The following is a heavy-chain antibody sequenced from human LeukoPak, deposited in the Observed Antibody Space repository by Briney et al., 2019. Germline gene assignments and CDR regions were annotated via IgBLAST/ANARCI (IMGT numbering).Heavy chain of an antibody. V-gene: IGHV3-23*01. Sequence: PGGSLRLSCAASGFTFSTYAMSWVRQAPGKGLEWVSGFSGSGGFTYHADSVKGQFTISRDNSKNTLYLQMNSLRAEDTALYYCAKDRYFVPRAFDVWGQGTMVTVSS. J-gene: IGHJ3*01. CDR2: FSGSGGFT. D-gene: IGHD3-9*01. CDR3: AKDRYFVPRAFDV. CDR1: GFTFSTYA.